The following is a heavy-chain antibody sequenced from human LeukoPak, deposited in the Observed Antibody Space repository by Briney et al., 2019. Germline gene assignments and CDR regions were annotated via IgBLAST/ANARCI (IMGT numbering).Heavy chain of an antibody. CDR1: GYTFTGYY. CDR3: ARGGGSSWTQRGYFQY. V-gene: IGHV1-2*02. Sequence: GASVKVSCKASGYTFTGYYMHWVRQAPGQGLEWMGWINPNSGGTNYAQKFQGRVTMTRDTSISTAYMELSRLRSDDTAVYYCARGGGSSWTQRGYFQYWGQGTLVTVSS. CDR2: INPNSGGT. D-gene: IGHD6-13*01. J-gene: IGHJ1*01.